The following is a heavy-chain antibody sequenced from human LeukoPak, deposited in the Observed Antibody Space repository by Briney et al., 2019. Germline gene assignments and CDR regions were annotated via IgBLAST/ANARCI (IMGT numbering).Heavy chain of an antibody. CDR2: IDTNTGIP. D-gene: IGHD1-14*01. CDR1: GYTFINFA. CDR3: ARDPGSQRVNRLARRGDY. J-gene: IGHJ4*02. V-gene: IGHV7-4-1*02. Sequence: ASVKVSCKASGYTFINFAMNWVRQAPGQGLEWMGWIDTNTGIPTYAQGFTGRFVFSLDTSVSTVYLRITSLQAEDAAVYYCARDPGSQRVNRLARRGDYWGQGTLVTVSS.